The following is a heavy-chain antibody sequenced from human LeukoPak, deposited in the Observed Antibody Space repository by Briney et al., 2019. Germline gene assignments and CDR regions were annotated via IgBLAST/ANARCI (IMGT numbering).Heavy chain of an antibody. D-gene: IGHD4-17*01. J-gene: IGHJ6*04. Sequence: GGSLRLSCAASRFTFSSYAMSWVRQAPGKGLEWVSAIRGSGGSTYYADSVKGRFTISRDNSKNTLYPQMNSLRAEDTAVYYCAKGQTTRYYYYGMDVWGKGTTVTVSS. CDR1: RFTFSSYA. CDR2: IRGSGGST. CDR3: AKGQTTRYYYYGMDV. V-gene: IGHV3-23*01.